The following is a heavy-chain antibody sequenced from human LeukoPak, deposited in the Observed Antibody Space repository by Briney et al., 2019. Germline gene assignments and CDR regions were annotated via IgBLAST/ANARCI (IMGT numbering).Heavy chain of an antibody. D-gene: IGHD2-2*01. Sequence: GASVKVSCKASGYTFTGYYMHWVRQAPGQGLEWMGWINPNSGGTNYAQKFQGRVTMTRDTSISTVYMELSRLRSDDTAVYYCARVYCSSTSCYVYFDYWGQGTLVTVSS. CDR1: GYTFTGYY. J-gene: IGHJ4*02. V-gene: IGHV1-2*02. CDR2: INPNSGGT. CDR3: ARVYCSSTSCYVYFDY.